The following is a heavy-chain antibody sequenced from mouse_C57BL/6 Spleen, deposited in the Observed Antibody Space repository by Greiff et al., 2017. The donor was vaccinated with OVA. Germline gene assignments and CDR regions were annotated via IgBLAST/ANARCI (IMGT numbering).Heavy chain of an antibody. V-gene: IGHV1-18*01. Sequence: EVQLVESGPELVKPGASVKIPCKASGYTFTDYNMDWVKQSHGKSLEWIGDINPNNGGTIYNQKFKGKATLTVDKSSSTAYMELRSLTSEDTAVYDCARARDYDDAMDYWGQGTSVTVSS. CDR2: INPNNGGT. CDR3: ARARDYDDAMDY. D-gene: IGHD2-4*01. CDR1: GYTFTDYN. J-gene: IGHJ4*01.